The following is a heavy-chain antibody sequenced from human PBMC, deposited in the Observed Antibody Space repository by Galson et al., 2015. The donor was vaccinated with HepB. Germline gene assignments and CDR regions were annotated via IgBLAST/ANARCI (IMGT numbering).Heavy chain of an antibody. CDR2: IYYSGST. CDR1: GGSISSYY. J-gene: IGHJ2*01. CDR3: ARLRVRGWEHYWYFDL. V-gene: IGHV4-59*01. D-gene: IGHD1/OR15-1a*01. Sequence: SETLSLTCTVSGGSISSYYWSWIRQPPGKGLEWIGYIYYSGSTNYNPSLKSRVTISVDTSKNQFSLKLSSVTAADTAVYYCARLRVRGWEHYWYFDLWGRGTLVTVSS.